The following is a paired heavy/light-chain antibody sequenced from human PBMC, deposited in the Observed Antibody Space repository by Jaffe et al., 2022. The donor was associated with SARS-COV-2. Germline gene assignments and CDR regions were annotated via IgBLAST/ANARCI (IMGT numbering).Heavy chain of an antibody. Sequence: QVQLVQSGAEVKKPGASVKVSCKASGYTFTSYYMHWVRQAPGQGLEWMGIINPSGGSTSYAQKFQGRVTMTRDTSTSTVYMELSSLRSEDTAVYYCARALQRGYCSSTSCYEPIWDAFDIWGQGTMVTVSS. D-gene: IGHD2-2*01. J-gene: IGHJ3*02. V-gene: IGHV1-46*01. CDR2: INPSGGST. CDR1: GYTFTSYY. CDR3: ARALQRGYCSSTSCYEPIWDAFDI.
Light chain of an antibody. CDR3: QQYYSTPLT. CDR2: WAS. V-gene: IGKV4-1*01. J-gene: IGKJ5*01. CDR1: QSVLYSSNNKNY. Sequence: DIVMTQSPDSLAVSLGERATINCKSSQSVLYSSNNKNYLAWYQQKPGQPPKLLIYWASTRESGVPDRFSGSGSGTDFTLTISSLQAEDVAVYYCQQYYSTPLTFGQGTRLEIK.